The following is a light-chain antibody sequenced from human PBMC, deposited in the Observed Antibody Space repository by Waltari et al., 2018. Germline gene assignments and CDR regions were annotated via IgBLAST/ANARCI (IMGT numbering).Light chain of an antibody. J-gene: IGLJ1*01. CDR1: SSNIGGNA. CDR2: SEN. CDR3: ATWDDSLIGLYV. V-gene: IGLV1-44*01. Sequence: QSVLTQPPSASGTPGQRVTVSCSGSSSNIGGNAVRWYQQLPGAAPNTRIFSENPPPSCVPYRVSGSKSGNSASLAISGLQSEDETDYYCATWDDSLIGLYVFGTGTKVTVL.